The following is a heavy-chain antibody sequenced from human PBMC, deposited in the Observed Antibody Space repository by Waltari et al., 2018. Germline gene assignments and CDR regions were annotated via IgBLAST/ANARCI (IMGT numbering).Heavy chain of an antibody. D-gene: IGHD4-17*01. CDR2: LNTNGGST. Sequence: EVQLLESGGGLVQPGGSLRLSCAASGFPFSNFAMTWVRQAPGKGLEWVAALNTNGGSTYHADSVRGRFTISRDNSRNTAYLQMNSLRADDTAIYFCARVPSHDYGPPFHFDEWGQGTLVTVSS. CDR1: GFPFSNFA. CDR3: ARVPSHDYGPPFHFDE. J-gene: IGHJ4*02. V-gene: IGHV3-23*01.